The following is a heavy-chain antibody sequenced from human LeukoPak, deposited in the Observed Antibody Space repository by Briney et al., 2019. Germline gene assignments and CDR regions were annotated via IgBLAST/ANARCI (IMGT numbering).Heavy chain of an antibody. CDR2: ISSSSSTI. CDR3: ARGTLDITKLRGVISPFDY. CDR1: GFTFSSYS. J-gene: IGHJ4*02. D-gene: IGHD3-10*01. V-gene: IGHV3-48*01. Sequence: GGSLRLSCAASGFTFSSYSMNWVRQAPGKGLEWVSYISSSSSTIYYADSVKGRFTISRDNSKKTLYLQMNTLRAEDTAVYYCARGTLDITKLRGVISPFDYWGQGTLVTVSS.